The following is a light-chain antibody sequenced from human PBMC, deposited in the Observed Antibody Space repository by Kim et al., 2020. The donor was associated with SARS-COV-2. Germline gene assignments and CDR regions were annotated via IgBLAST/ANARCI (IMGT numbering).Light chain of an antibody. V-gene: IGKV3-20*01. CDR2: GAS. J-gene: IGKJ2*01. CDR3: QQYGTLPYT. Sequence: SRGERATIACRAGHSVASRYLAWYQLKPGQAPRLLIFGASSWAAGVPDRFTGSGSGTDFTLTISSLEPEDFAMYYCQQYGTLPYTFGQGTKVDIK. CDR1: HSVASRY.